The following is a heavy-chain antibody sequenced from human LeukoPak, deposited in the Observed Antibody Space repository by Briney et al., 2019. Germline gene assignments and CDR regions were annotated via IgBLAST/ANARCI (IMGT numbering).Heavy chain of an antibody. J-gene: IGHJ4*02. D-gene: IGHD6-6*01. V-gene: IGHV4-34*01. CDR1: GGSLSDYY. CDR3: ASTFGSSAGDY. CDR2: IYYSGST. Sequence: PSETLSLTCAVYGGSLSDYYWGWIRQPPGKGLEWIGSIYYSGSTYYNPSLKSRVTISVDTSKNQFSLKLSSVTAADTAVYYCASTFGSSAGDYWGQGTLVTVSS.